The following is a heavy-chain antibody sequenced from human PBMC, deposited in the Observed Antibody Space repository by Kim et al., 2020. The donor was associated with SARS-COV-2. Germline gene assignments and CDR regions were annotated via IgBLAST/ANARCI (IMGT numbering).Heavy chain of an antibody. CDR3: ARDLRKGRDGYNRKHYYYGMDV. Sequence: GGSLRLSCAASGFTFSSYAMHWVRQAPGKGLEWVAVISYDGSNKYYADSVKGRFTISRDNSKNTLYLQMNSLRAEDTAVYYCARDLRKGRDGYNRKHYYYGMDVWGQGTTVTVSS. D-gene: IGHD5-12*01. CDR1: GFTFSSYA. V-gene: IGHV3-30*04. CDR2: ISYDGSNK. J-gene: IGHJ6*02.